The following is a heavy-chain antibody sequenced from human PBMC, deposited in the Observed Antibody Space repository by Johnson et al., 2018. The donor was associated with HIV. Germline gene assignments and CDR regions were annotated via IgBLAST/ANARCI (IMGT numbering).Heavy chain of an antibody. V-gene: IGHV3-66*01. CDR1: GFTVSSNY. CDR3: VRDAFDFRDATGRFGGAGFDI. J-gene: IGHJ3*02. D-gene: IGHD3-16*01. CDR2: IDSGGST. Sequence: VQLVESGGGVVQPGRSLRISCAASGFTVSSNYMSWVRQAPGKGLEWVSDIDSGGSTYYADSVKGRFTISRDNSKNSLSLQMNSLRAEDTAVYYCVRDAFDFRDATGRFGGAGFDIWGQGTVVTVSS.